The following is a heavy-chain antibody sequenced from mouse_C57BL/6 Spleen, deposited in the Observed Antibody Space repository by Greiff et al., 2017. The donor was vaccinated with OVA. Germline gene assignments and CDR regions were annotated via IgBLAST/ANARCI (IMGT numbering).Heavy chain of an antibody. CDR2: IDPENGDT. D-gene: IGHD2-1*01. V-gene: IGHV14-4*01. CDR3: TTGFYYGNFDY. CDR1: GFNIKDDY. J-gene: IGHJ2*01. Sequence: VQLQQSGAQLVRPGASVKLSCTASGFNIKDDYMHWVKQRPEQGLEWIGWIDPENGDTEYASKFQGKATITADTSSNTAYLQLSSLTSEDTAVYYCTTGFYYGNFDYWGQGTTLTVSS.